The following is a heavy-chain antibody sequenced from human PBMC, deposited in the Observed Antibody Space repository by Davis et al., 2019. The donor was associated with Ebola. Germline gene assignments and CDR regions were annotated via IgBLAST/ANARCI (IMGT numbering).Heavy chain of an antibody. J-gene: IGHJ3*01. CDR1: GYTFTSYS. D-gene: IGHD4-11*01. CDR3: ARDDTGYSSNLGRFRDHPFDL. CDR2: IHPSAGNT. V-gene: IGHV1-46*01. Sequence: ASVKVSCKASGYTFTSYSMHWVRQPPVHGLEWMGLIHPSAGNTNYAQKFQGRVTMTRDTSTTTVYMELSSLRSEDTAVYYCARDDTGYSSNLGRFRDHPFDLWGQGTMVTASS.